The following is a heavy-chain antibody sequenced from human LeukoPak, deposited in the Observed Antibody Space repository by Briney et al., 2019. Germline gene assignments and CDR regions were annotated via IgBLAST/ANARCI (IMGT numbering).Heavy chain of an antibody. CDR1: GGSISSSSYY. J-gene: IGHJ4*02. D-gene: IGHD6-19*01. CDR3: ARSQWLAPFDH. CDR2: IYYSGST. V-gene: IGHV4-39*01. Sequence: SETLSLTCTVSGGSISSSSYYWGWIRQPPGKGLEWIGSIYYSGSTYHNPSLKSRVSTSVDTSKNQFPLKLSSATAADTAVYFCARSQWLAPFDHWGQGALVTVSS.